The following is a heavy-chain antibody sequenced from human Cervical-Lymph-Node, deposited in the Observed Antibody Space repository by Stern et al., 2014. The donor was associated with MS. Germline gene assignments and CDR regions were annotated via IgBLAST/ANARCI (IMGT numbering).Heavy chain of an antibody. CDR1: GYTFTNYG. J-gene: IGHJ5*02. CDR3: ARGWELRS. V-gene: IGHV1-18*01. Sequence: QVQLVQSGPEVKKPGASVKVSCKASGYTFTNYGISWVRQAPGQGLEWMGWINTYNGDTDFAQNLRVRATMTTEKSTSTVYMELRSLRSDDTAVYYCARGWELRSWGQGTLVTVSS. D-gene: IGHD1-26*01. CDR2: INTYNGDT.